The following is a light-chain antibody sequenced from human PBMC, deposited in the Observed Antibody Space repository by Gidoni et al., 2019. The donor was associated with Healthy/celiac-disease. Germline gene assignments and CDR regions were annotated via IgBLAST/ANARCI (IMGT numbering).Light chain of an antibody. CDR2: GAS. Sequence: EIVLTQSPGTLSLSPGERATLSCRASQSVSSSYLAWYQQKPGQAPRLLIYGASSRAPGIPDRFSGSGSGTDFTLTISRLEPEDFAVYYCQQYGSSPWTFXQXTKVXIK. CDR1: QSVSSSY. V-gene: IGKV3-20*01. J-gene: IGKJ1*01. CDR3: QQYGSSPWT.